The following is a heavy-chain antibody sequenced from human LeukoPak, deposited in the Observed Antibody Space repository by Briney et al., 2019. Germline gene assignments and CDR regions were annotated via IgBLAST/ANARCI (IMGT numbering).Heavy chain of an antibody. V-gene: IGHV4-61*01. CDR2: IYDSGST. CDR3: ARASYNYDILTGYNLDGMDV. Sequence: SETLSLTCTVSGGSISSSSYCWSWIRQPPGKGLEWIGYIYDSGSTNYNPSLKSRVTISVDTSKNQFSLKLSSVTAADTAVYYCARASYNYDILTGYNLDGMDVWGQGTTVTVSS. D-gene: IGHD3-9*01. CDR1: GGSISSSSYC. J-gene: IGHJ6*02.